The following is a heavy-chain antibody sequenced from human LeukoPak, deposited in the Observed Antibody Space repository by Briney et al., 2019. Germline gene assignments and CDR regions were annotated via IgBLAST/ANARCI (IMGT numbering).Heavy chain of an antibody. Sequence: PSETLSLTCTVSGGSISGSSYYWGWIRQPPGKGLEWIGIIYYSGNTYYNPSLKSRVTISVDTSKNQFSLKLSSVTAADSALYYCARDLGTGWFDYWGQGTLVTVSS. CDR3: ARDLGTGWFDY. CDR1: GGSISGSSYY. V-gene: IGHV4-39*07. J-gene: IGHJ4*02. CDR2: IYYSGNT. D-gene: IGHD6-19*01.